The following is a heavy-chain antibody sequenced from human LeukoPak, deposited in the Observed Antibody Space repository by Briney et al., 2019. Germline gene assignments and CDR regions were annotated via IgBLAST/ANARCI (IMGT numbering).Heavy chain of an antibody. CDR2: INPNSGGT. CDR1: GYTFTSYG. D-gene: IGHD3-10*01. CDR3: AREKGVTTVGGYYYYGMDV. J-gene: IGHJ6*02. Sequence: ASVKVSCKASGYTFTSYGISWVRQAPGQGLEWMGWINPNSGGTNYAQKFQGWVTMTRDTSISTAYMELSRLRSDDTAVYYCAREKGVTTVGGYYYYGMDVWGQGTTVTVSS. V-gene: IGHV1-2*04.